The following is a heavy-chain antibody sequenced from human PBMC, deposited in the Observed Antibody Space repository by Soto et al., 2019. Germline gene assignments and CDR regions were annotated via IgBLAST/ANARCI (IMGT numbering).Heavy chain of an antibody. J-gene: IGHJ4*02. CDR2: IYYSGST. V-gene: IGHV4-39*01. CDR3: ARALATVTTRGDYFDY. D-gene: IGHD4-17*01. CDR1: GGSISSSSYY. Sequence: SETLSLTCTVSGGSISSSSYYWGWIRQPPGKGLEWIGSIYYSGSTYYNPSLKSRVTISVDTSKNQFSLKLSSVTAADTAVYYCARALATVTTRGDYFDYWGQGTLVTVSS.